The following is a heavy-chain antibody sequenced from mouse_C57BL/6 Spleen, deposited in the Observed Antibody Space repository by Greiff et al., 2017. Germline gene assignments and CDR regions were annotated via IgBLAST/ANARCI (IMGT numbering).Heavy chain of an antibody. CDR1: GYTFTSYW. CDR2: IDPSDSYT. Sequence: QVQLQQPGAELVRPGTSVKLSCKASGYTFTSYWMHWVKQRPGQGLEWIGVIDPSDSYTNYNQKFKGKATLTVDTSSSTAYMQLSSLTSEDSAVYYCARNDGYYPVLAYWGQGTLVTVSA. V-gene: IGHV1-59*01. CDR3: ARNDGYYPVLAY. J-gene: IGHJ3*01. D-gene: IGHD2-3*01.